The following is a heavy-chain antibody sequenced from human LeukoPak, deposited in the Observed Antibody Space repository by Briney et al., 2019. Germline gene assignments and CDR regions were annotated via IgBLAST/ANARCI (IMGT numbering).Heavy chain of an antibody. CDR2: ISPTNGAT. Sequence: ASVKVSCKTSGYSFIGNYIHWVRQAPGQGLEWMGWISPTNGATNYDQRFQGRVTLTRDTSINTAFMELRSLTSDDTAVYYCARGTTGSDSSFDYWGQGILVTVSS. J-gene: IGHJ4*02. D-gene: IGHD1-1*01. CDR3: ARGTTGSDSSFDY. V-gene: IGHV1-2*02. CDR1: GYSFIGNY.